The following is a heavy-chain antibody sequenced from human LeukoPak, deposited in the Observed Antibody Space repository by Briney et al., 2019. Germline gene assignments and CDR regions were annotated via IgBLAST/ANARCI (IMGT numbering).Heavy chain of an antibody. CDR1: GFTFSDSW. J-gene: IGHJ6*02. D-gene: IGHD7-27*01. CDR2: IKKDGSEK. CDR3: ATYTNWVAGDV. V-gene: IGHV3-7*01. Sequence: TGGSLRLSCVASGFTFSDSWMSWVRQAPGKGLEWLADIKKDGSEKDYVDSVKGRFTISRDNAKNSLYLQMDSLRAEDTAVYYCATYTNWVAGDVWGQGTTVSVSS.